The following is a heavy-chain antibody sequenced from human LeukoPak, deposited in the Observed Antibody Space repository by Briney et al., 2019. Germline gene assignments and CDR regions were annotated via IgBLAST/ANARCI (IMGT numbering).Heavy chain of an antibody. CDR2: IYSTGRS. CDR1: GGSISNYF. J-gene: IGHJ4*02. V-gene: IGHV4-4*07. Sequence: SETLSLTCTVSGGSISNYFWSWVRQPAGKGLEWIGRIYSTGRSDYNPSLKSRITMSVDTSKNQFSLKLSSVTAADTAVYYCARVAGAYDYVWGSYRYTGNYFDYWGQGTLVTVSS. D-gene: IGHD3-16*02. CDR3: ARVAGAYDYVWGSYRYTGNYFDY.